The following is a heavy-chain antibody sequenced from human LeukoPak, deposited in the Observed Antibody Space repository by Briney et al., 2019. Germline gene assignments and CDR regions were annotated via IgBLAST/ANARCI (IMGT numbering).Heavy chain of an antibody. D-gene: IGHD3-10*01. CDR2: FDPEDGET. CDR3: ATGVTMVRGVINDY. CDR1: GYTLTELS. Sequence: ASVKVSCKVSGYTLTELSMHWVRQAPGKGLEWMGGFDPEDGETIYAQKFQGRVTMTEDTSTDTAYMELSSLRSEDTAVYYCATGVTMVRGVINDYWGQEPWSPSPQ. J-gene: IGHJ4*01. V-gene: IGHV1-24*01.